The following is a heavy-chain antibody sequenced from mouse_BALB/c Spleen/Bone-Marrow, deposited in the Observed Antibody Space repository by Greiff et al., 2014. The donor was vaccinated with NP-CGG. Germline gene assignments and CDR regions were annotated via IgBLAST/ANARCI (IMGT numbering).Heavy chain of an antibody. Sequence: EVQLMESGGGLVQPGGSRKLSCTASGFTFSSFGMHWVRQAPEKGLEWVAYISSDSDTIYYADTVKGRFTISRDNPKNTLFLQMTSLRSEDAAMYYCTRDHDYDWYFDVWGAGTTVTVSP. J-gene: IGHJ1*01. D-gene: IGHD2-4*01. CDR1: GFTFSSFG. CDR3: TRDHDYDWYFDV. CDR2: ISSDSDTI. V-gene: IGHV5-17*02.